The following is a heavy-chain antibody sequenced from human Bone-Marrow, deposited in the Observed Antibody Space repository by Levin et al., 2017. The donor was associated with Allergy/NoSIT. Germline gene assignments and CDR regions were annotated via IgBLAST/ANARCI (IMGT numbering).Heavy chain of an antibody. Sequence: NSSETLSLTCTVSGYSISSGYYWGWIRQPPGKGLEWIGSIYHSGSTYYNPSLKSRVTISVDTSKNQFSLKLSSVTAADTAVYYCAREGSGLSDIWGQGTMVTVSS. CDR1: GYSISSGYY. V-gene: IGHV4-38-2*02. CDR2: IYHSGST. CDR3: AREGSGLSDI. J-gene: IGHJ3*02. D-gene: IGHD6-19*01.